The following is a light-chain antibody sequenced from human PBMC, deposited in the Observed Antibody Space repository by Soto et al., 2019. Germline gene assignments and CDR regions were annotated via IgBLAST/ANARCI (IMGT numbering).Light chain of an antibody. Sequence: EIVLTQSPGTLSLSPGERATLSCRASQSVSSIYLAWYQQKPGQAPRLLIYGALSRATGIPDRFSGSGSGTDYTLTISRLEPEDSAVYYCQHYGSSPYTFGQGTKLEIK. CDR3: QHYGSSPYT. J-gene: IGKJ2*01. CDR2: GAL. V-gene: IGKV3-20*01. CDR1: QSVSSIY.